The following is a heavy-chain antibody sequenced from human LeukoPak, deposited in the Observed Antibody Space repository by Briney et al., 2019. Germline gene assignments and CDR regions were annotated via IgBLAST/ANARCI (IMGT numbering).Heavy chain of an antibody. CDR3: ARGIRGWVPGYFDL. J-gene: IGHJ2*01. CDR1: GGSNTNSIYY. V-gene: IGHV4-61*05. CDR2: IYYSGST. D-gene: IGHD6-19*01. Sequence: SETLSLTCTVSGGSNTNSIYYWGWIRQPPGKGLEWIGYIYYSGSTNYNPSLKSRVTISVDTSKNQFSLKLSSVTAADTAVYYCARGIRGWVPGYFDLWGRGTLVTVSS.